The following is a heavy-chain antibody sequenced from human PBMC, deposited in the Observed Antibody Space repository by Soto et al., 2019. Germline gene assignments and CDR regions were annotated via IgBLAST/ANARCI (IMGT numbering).Heavy chain of an antibody. Sequence: VQLQQWGAGLLKPSETLSLTCAVYGKSLSGYYWSWIRQPPGKSLELIGEINHSGNTNYNPSLTNRETISVDTSKTQLFLNLSSVTAADTAMYYCARHHVRGRTIAGAAEFWGQGTLVTVSS. V-gene: IGHV4-34*01. J-gene: IGHJ4*02. CDR2: INHSGNT. CDR3: ARHHVRGRTIAGAAEF. D-gene: IGHD1-26*01. CDR1: GKSLSGYY.